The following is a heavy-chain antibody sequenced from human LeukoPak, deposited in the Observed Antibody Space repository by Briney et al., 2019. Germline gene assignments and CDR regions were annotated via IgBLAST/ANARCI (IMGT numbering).Heavy chain of an antibody. V-gene: IGHV3-48*04. Sequence: GGSLRLSFAASGFTFSSHSMHWVRQAPGQGLEWVSYITSDSITRFYADSVKGRFTISRDNAKNTLYLQMNSLRAEDTAVYYCARSIAVAGTDFDYWGQGTLVTVSS. CDR3: ARSIAVAGTDFDY. CDR1: GFTFSSHS. D-gene: IGHD6-19*01. CDR2: ITSDSITR. J-gene: IGHJ4*02.